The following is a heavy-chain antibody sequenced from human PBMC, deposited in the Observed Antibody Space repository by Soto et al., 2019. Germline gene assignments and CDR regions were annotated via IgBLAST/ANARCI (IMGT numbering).Heavy chain of an antibody. CDR2: ISGSGESS. Sequence: EVQLLESGGDLVQPGRSLRLSCAASGFVFRTYAMTWVRQAPGKGLEWVSTISGSGESSYYTDSVKGRFTISRDNSENTLYLQMNSLRAEDTAVYFCAKDGGVDIVDHFDSWGQGTRVTVSS. CDR3: AKDGGVDIVDHFDS. D-gene: IGHD5-12*01. CDR1: GFVFRTYA. V-gene: IGHV3-23*01. J-gene: IGHJ4*02.